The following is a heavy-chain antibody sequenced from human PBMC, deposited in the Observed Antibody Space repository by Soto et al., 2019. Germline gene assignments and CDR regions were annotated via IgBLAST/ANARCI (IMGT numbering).Heavy chain of an antibody. CDR1: GGSISSYY. V-gene: IGHV4-59*01. CDR2: IYYSGST. J-gene: IGHJ4*02. Sequence: KPSETLSLTCTVSGGSISSYYWSWIRQLPGRGLEWIGYIYYSGSTNYNPSLKSRVTISVDTSKNQFSLKLSSVTAADTAVYYCARDRCSGGSCYSDYWGQGTLVTVSS. CDR3: ARDRCSGGSCYSDY. D-gene: IGHD2-15*01.